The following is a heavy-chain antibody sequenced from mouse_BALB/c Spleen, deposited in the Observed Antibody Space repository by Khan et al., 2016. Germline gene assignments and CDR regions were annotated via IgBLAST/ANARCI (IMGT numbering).Heavy chain of an antibody. CDR3: TRSPTATRYFDV. CDR2: IRYSGST. D-gene: IGHD1-2*01. J-gene: IGHJ1*01. V-gene: IGHV3-2*02. CDR1: GYSITSDYA. Sequence: EVQLQESGPGLVKPSQSLSLTCTVTGYSITSDYAWNWIRQFPGNKLEWMGYIRYSGSTTYNPSLKSLISLTRDTSKNQFFLQLYSVTTEDTATYYCTRSPTATRYFDVWGAGTTVTVSS.